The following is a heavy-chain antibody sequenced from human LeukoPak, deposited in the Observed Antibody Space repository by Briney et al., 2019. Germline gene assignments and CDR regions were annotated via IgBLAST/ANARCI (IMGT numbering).Heavy chain of an antibody. Sequence: ASVKVSCKASGYTFTSYGISWVRQAPGQGLEWMGWISAYNGNTNYAQKLQGRVTMTTDTSTSTAYMELRSLRSDDTAVYYCARDKDSGYASRHYYYYGMDVWGQGTTVTVSS. J-gene: IGHJ6*02. CDR3: ARDKDSGYASRHYYYYGMDV. CDR1: GYTFTSYG. V-gene: IGHV1-18*01. D-gene: IGHD5-12*01. CDR2: ISAYNGNT.